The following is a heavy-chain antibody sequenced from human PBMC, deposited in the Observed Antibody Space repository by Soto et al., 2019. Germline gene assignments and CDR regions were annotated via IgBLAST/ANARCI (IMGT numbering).Heavy chain of an antibody. V-gene: IGHV1-69*06. CDR2: IIPIFGTS. CDR3: ARKGDYYDSSGHPKWYFDL. J-gene: IGHJ2*01. CDR1: GGTFSSYA. Sequence: QVQLVQSGAEVKKPGSSVKVSCKASGGTFSSYAISWVRQAPGQGLEWMGGIIPIFGTSNYAQKCQGKVTITADKSSSTAYMELSSLRSEDTVVYYCARKGDYYDSSGHPKWYFDLWCRGCLVTVSS. D-gene: IGHD3-22*01.